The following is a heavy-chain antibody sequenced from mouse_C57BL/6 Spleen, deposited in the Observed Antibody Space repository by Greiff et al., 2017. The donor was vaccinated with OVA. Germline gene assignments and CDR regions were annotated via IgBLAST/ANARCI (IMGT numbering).Heavy chain of an antibody. V-gene: IGHV1-69*01. CDR3: ARRSRVYYFDY. Sequence: QVQLQQPGAELVMPGASVKLSCKASGYTFTSYWMHWVKQRPGQGLEWIGEIDPSDSYTNYNQKFKGKSTLTVDKSSSTAYMQLSSLTSEDSAVYYWARRSRVYYFDYWGQGTTLTVSS. J-gene: IGHJ2*01. CDR1: GYTFTSYW. CDR2: IDPSDSYT.